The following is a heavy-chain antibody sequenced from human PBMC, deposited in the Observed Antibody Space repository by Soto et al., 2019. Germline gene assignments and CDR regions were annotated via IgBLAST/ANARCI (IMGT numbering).Heavy chain of an antibody. J-gene: IGHJ6*02. CDR3: ARTTTIGHYYGMDV. CDR2: IYYSGST. D-gene: IGHD4-4*01. V-gene: IGHV4-59*01. CDR1: GGAISGYY. Sequence: SETLSLTCTVTGGAISGYYWTWIRQSDGEGLEWIGYIYYSGSTNYNPSLKSRVTISVDTSKNQFSLKLSSVTAADTAVYYCARTTTIGHYYGMDVWGQGTTVTVSS.